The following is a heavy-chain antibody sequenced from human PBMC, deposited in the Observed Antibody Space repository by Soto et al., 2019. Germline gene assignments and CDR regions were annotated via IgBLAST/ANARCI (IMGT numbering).Heavy chain of an antibody. CDR2: IDPSDSYT. CDR1: GYSFTSYW. V-gene: IGHV5-10-1*01. D-gene: IGHD3-10*01. Sequence: GESLKISCKGSGYSFTSYWISWVRQMPGKGLEWMGRIDPSDSYTNYSPSFQGHVTISADKSISTACLQWSSLKASDTAMYYCASQYYYGSGSYSFDYWGQGTLVTVYS. J-gene: IGHJ4*02. CDR3: ASQYYYGSGSYSFDY.